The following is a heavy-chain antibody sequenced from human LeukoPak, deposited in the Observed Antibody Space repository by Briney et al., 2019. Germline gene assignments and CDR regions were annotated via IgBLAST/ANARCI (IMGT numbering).Heavy chain of an antibody. Sequence: PSETLSLTCTASGGSISSYYWSWIRQPAGKGLEWIGRIYTSGSTNYNPSLKSRVTMSVDTSKSQFSLKLSSVTAADTAVYYCARDGVSGYGGYLVPYGMDVWGQGTTVSVSS. CDR1: GGSISSYY. CDR3: ARDGVSGYGGYLVPYGMDV. J-gene: IGHJ6*02. V-gene: IGHV4-4*07. CDR2: IYTSGST. D-gene: IGHD4-17*01.